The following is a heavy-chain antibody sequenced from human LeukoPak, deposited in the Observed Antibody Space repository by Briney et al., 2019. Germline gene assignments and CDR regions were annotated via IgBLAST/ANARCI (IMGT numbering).Heavy chain of an antibody. CDR1: GFTFSSYA. J-gene: IGHJ4*02. V-gene: IGHV3-23*01. CDR2: ISGSGGST. CDR3: ARGGLRSAFDN. D-gene: IGHD6-19*01. Sequence: GGSLRLSCAASGFTFSSYALSWVRQAPGKGLECVSAISGSGGSTYSADSLKGRFTISRDNSKNTLYLQINSLGTDDTAVFYCARGGLRSAFDNWGQGTLVTVSS.